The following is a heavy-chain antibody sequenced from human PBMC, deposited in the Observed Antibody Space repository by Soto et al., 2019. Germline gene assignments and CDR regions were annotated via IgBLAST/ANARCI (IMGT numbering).Heavy chain of an antibody. Sequence: PGGSLRLSCAASGFTFDDYAMHWVRQAPGKGLEWVSGISWNSGSIGYADSVKGRFTISRDNAKNSLYLQMNSLRAEDTALYYCAKDTVEVATSIFDYWGQGTLVTVSS. CDR1: GFTFDDYA. CDR2: ISWNSGSI. V-gene: IGHV3-9*01. CDR3: AKDTVEVATSIFDY. D-gene: IGHD5-12*01. J-gene: IGHJ4*02.